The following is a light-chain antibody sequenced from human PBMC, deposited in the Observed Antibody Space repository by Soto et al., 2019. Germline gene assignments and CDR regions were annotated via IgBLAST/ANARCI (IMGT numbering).Light chain of an antibody. CDR2: DVF. V-gene: IGKV1-5*01. CDR3: QQYDSYPNT. CDR1: QNINEF. J-gene: IGKJ2*01. Sequence: DIQMTQSPSTLSASIGGRVTITCRASQNINEFLARYQQKPGKAPNLLVYDVFNLYSGVSSRFSGSGAGTEFTLTVSNVQPDDSATYYCQQYDSYPNTFGQGTKLEIK.